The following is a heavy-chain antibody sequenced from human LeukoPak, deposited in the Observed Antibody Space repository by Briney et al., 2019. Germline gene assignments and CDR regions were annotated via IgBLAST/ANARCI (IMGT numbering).Heavy chain of an antibody. CDR3: GRAFDGYDSGYFDY. J-gene: IGHJ4*02. CDR2: ISGSGGST. D-gene: IGHD5-12*01. Sequence: GGSLRLSCAASGFTFSNYAMSWVRQAPGKGLEWVSAISGSGGSTYYADSVKGHFTVSRDNSKNTLYLQMNSLRAEDTAVYYCGRAFDGYDSGYFDYWGQGTLVPVSS. CDR1: GFTFSNYA. V-gene: IGHV3-23*01.